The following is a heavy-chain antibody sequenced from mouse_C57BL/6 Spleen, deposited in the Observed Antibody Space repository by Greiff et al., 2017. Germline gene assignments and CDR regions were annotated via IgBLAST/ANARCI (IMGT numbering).Heavy chain of an antibody. CDR3: ARSSYYGSSYLDY. J-gene: IGHJ2*01. CDR2: IDPSDSYT. CDR1: GYTFTSYW. Sequence: QVQLQQPGAELVMPGASVKLSCKASGYTFTSYWMHWVKQRPGQGLEWIGEIDPSDSYTNYNHKFKGKSTLTVDKSSSTAYMQLSSLTSEDSAVYYCARSSYYGSSYLDYWGQGTTLTVSS. D-gene: IGHD1-1*01. V-gene: IGHV1-69*01.